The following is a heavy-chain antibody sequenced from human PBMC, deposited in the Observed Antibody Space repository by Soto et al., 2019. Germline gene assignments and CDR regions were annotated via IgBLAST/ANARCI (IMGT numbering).Heavy chain of an antibody. CDR1: GCTFSNYG. CDR3: ARLYCSSPSCYSVGAFEI. CDR2: IWFDGSDK. J-gene: IGHJ3*02. D-gene: IGHD2-2*01. V-gene: IGHV3-33*01. Sequence: GGSLRLSCAASGCTFSNYGVHWVRHAPGKGLEWVALIWFDGSDKYYEASVKGRFTMSRDNSKNTVYLQMNSLRAEDTAMYYCARLYCSSPSCYSVGAFEIRGQGTMVTLSS.